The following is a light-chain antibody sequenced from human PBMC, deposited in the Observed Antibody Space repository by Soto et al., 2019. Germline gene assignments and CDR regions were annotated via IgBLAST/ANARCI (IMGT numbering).Light chain of an antibody. CDR2: GNG. CDR3: QSYDKRMTAYV. J-gene: IGLJ1*01. V-gene: IGLV1-40*01. Sequence: QSVLAQPPSVSGAPGQRVTISCSGTSSSIGAGYEVHWYHQLPGTAPKLVVSGNGNRPSGVPDRLSASKSGTSASLAITGLHAEDEGHYYCQSYDKRMTAYVFGTGTKVTV. CDR1: SSSIGAGYE.